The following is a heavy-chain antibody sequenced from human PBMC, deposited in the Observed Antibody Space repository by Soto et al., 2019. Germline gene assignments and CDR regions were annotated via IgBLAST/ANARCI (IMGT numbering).Heavy chain of an antibody. CDR3: VKDYYDTLAGYYGPDY. CDR2: ISYDGSNK. J-gene: IGHJ4*02. D-gene: IGHD3-9*01. CDR1: GVTFSSYG. V-gene: IGHV3-30*18. Sequence: PGGSLRLSCAASGVTFSSYGMHWVRQAPGKGLEWVAVISYDGSNKYYADSVKGRFTISRDNSKNTLYLQLNSLRPEDTAVYYCVKDYYDTLAGYYGPDYWGQGTLVTVSS.